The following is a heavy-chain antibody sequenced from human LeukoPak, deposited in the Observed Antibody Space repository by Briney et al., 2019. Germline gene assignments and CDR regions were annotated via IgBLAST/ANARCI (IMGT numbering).Heavy chain of an antibody. D-gene: IGHD2-15*01. CDR1: GGTFSSYA. CDR2: IIPIFGTA. J-gene: IGHJ4*02. V-gene: IGHV1-69*01. CDR3: ARGLDIVVVVAATHLDY. Sequence: SVKVSCKASGGTFSSYAISWVRQAPGQGLEWMGGIIPIFGTANYAQKFQGRVTITADESTGTAYMELSSLRSDDTAVYYCARGLDIVVVVAATHLDYWGQGTLVTVSS.